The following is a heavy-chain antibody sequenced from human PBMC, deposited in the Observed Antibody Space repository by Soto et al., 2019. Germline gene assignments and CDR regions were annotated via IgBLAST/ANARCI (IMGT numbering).Heavy chain of an antibody. J-gene: IGHJ6*02. D-gene: IGHD5-12*01. V-gene: IGHV1-3*01. CDR3: AREFQGGIVATIGFPYYYGMDV. Sequence: ASVKVSCKASGYTFTSYAMHWVRQAPGQRLEWMGWINAGKGNTKYSKKIQGRVTITRDTSASTAYKELSSLRSEDTVLYYCAREFQGGIVATIGFPYYYGMDVWGQGTTVTVSS. CDR2: INAGKGNT. CDR1: GYTFTSYA.